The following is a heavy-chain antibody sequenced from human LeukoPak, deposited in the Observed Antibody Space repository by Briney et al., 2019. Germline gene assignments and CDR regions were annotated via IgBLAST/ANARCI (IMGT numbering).Heavy chain of an antibody. D-gene: IGHD2-8*01. J-gene: IGHJ6*01. CDR3: AREDVVLVDAVRYYYYGMDV. CDR1: GYNFISYY. CDR2: INSSGGST. V-gene: IGHV1-46*01. Sequence: ASVNVSCKASGYNFISYYIHWARQAPGQGIEWMGIINSSGGSTSYAQKFQERVTMTRDTSTSTVYMELSRLKSGDTAVYYCAREDVVLVDAVRYYYYGMDVWGQGTTVTVSS.